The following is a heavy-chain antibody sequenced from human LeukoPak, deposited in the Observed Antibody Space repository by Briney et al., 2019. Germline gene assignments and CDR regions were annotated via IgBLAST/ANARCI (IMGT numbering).Heavy chain of an antibody. J-gene: IGHJ4*02. CDR3: ASEHPPYYDFWSGYSRLDY. V-gene: IGHV3-30-3*01. D-gene: IGHD3-3*01. CDR2: ISYDGSNK. CDR1: GFTFSSYA. Sequence: GGSLRLSCAASGFTFSSYAMHWVRQAPGKGLEWVAVISYDGSNKYYADSVKGRFTISRDNSKNTLYLQMNSLRAEDTAVYYCASEHPPYYDFWSGYSRLDYWGQGTLVTVSS.